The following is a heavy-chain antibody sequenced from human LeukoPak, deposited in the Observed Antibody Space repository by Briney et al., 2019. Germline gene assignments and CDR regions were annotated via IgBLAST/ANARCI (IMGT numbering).Heavy chain of an antibody. J-gene: IGHJ3*02. D-gene: IGHD3-22*01. V-gene: IGHV4-59*01. CDR1: GGSISSYC. CDR3: ARRHYYDSSGYFDI. CDR2: IYYSGST. Sequence: PSETLSLTCTVSGGSISSYCWSWIRQPPGKGLEWVGYIYYSGSTNYNPSLKSRVTISVDTSKNQFSLKLSSVTAADTAVYYCARRHYYDSSGYFDIWGQGTMVTVSS.